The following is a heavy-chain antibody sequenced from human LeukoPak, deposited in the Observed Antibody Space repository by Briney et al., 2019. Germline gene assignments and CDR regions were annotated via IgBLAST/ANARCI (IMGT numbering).Heavy chain of an antibody. CDR1: GITLSNYG. D-gene: IGHD1-26*01. CDR2: ISSSGSTI. J-gene: IGHJ4*02. CDR3: VRDHYRGSGRDF. Sequence: SGGSLRLSCAVSGITLSNYGMNWVRQAPGKGLEWVSYISSSGSTIYYADSVKGRFTISRDNAKNSLYLQMNSLRAEDTAVYYCVRDHYRGSGRDFWGQGTLVTVSS. V-gene: IGHV3-48*04.